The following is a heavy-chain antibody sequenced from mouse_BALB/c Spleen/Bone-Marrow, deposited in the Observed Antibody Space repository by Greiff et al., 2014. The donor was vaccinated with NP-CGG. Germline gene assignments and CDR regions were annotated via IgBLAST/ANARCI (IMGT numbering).Heavy chain of an antibody. CDR1: GFTFKTYA. CDR2: IRSKSNNYAT. V-gene: IGHV10-1*02. J-gene: IGHJ3*01. D-gene: IGHD1-1*01. Sequence: EVKVEESGGGLVQPKGSLKLSCAASGFTFKTYAMNWVRQAPGKGLEWVARIRSKSNNYATYYVDSVKNRFTISRDDSQNMLYLQMNNLKTEDTAMYYCVRRESDSYGGFASWGQGTLVTVSA. CDR3: VRRESDSYGGFAS.